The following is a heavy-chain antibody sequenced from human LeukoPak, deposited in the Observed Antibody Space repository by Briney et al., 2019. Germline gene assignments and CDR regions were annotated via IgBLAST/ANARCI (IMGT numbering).Heavy chain of an antibody. Sequence: SETLSLTCTVSGGSISSGDYYWSWIRQPPGKGLEWIGYIYYSGSTYYNPSLKSRVTISVDTSKNQFSLKLSSVTAADTAVYYCARVNYDSRDFDHWGQGTLVTVSS. J-gene: IGHJ4*02. CDR3: ARVNYDSRDFDH. V-gene: IGHV4-30-4*01. CDR2: IYYSGST. D-gene: IGHD3-22*01. CDR1: GGSISSGDYY.